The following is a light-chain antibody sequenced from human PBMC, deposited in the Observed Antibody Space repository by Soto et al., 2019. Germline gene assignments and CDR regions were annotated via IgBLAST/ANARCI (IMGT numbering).Light chain of an antibody. CDR2: DAS. CDR3: QQYNSYRP. J-gene: IGKJ1*01. CDR1: QSISSW. V-gene: IGKV1-5*01. Sequence: DIQMTQSPSTLSASVGDRVTITCRASQSISSWLAWYQQKPGKAPKLLIYDASSLESGVPSRFSGSGSGTEFTLTISSLQPDDFATYYCQQYNSYRPFGQGTKVDSK.